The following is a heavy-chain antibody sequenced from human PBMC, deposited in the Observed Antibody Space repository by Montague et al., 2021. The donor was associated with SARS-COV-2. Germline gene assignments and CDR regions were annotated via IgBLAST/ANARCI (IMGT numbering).Heavy chain of an antibody. V-gene: IGHV4-39*01. CDR2: IYNSGTT. Sequence: SETLSLTCTASGDSTSCPNCYWGWIRQAPGKGLDWIGTIYNSGTTYYNPSLKSRLTISIDTSKKQFSLKLTSVTAADTAVYYCARHRNYGDHSLDNWFHPWGQGTLVTVSS. CDR1: GDSTSCPNCY. CDR3: ARHRNYGDHSLDNWFHP. D-gene: IGHD4-17*01. J-gene: IGHJ5*02.